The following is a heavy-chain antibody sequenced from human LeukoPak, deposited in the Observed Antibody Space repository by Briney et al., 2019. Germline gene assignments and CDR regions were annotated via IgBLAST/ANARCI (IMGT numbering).Heavy chain of an antibody. CDR3: ARENGDYDGPDDAFDI. V-gene: IGHV3-33*01. D-gene: IGHD4-17*01. CDR1: GFTFSSYG. Sequence: PGRSLRLSCAASGFTFSSYGMHWVRQAPGKGLEWVAVIWYDGSNKYYADSVEGRFTISRDNSKNTLYLQMNSLRAEDTAVYYCARENGDYDGPDDAFDIWGQGTMVTVSS. CDR2: IWYDGSNK. J-gene: IGHJ3*02.